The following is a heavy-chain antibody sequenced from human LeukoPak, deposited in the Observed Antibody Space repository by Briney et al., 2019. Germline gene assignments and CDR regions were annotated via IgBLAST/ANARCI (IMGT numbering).Heavy chain of an antibody. V-gene: IGHV3-23*01. CDR2: ISGSGGST. CDR1: RFTFSNYA. J-gene: IGHJ4*02. CDR3: AKGFSSYSSGWSTYDY. Sequence: GGSLRLSCAASRFTFSNYAMSWVRQAPGKGLEWVSVISGSGGSTYYADSVKGRFTISRDNSKNTLYLQMNSLRAEDTAVYYCAKGFSSYSSGWSTYDYWGQGTLVTVSS. D-gene: IGHD6-19*01.